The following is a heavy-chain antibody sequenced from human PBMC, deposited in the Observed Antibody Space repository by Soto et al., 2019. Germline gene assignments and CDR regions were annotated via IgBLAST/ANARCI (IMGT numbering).Heavy chain of an antibody. D-gene: IGHD6-19*01. CDR2: IYPGDSDT. CDR1: GYSFTSYW. CDR3: ARLGGDHRAVAGTFYYGMDV. J-gene: IGHJ6*02. V-gene: IGHV5-51*01. Sequence: PGESLKISCKGSGYSFTSYWIGWVRQMPGKGLEWMGIIYPGDSDTRYSPSFQGQVTISADKSISTAYLQWSSLKASDTAMYYCARLGGDHRAVAGTFYYGMDVWGQGTTVTVSS.